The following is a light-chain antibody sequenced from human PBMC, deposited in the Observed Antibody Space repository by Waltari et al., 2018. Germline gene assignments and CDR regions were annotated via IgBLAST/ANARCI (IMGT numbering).Light chain of an antibody. V-gene: IGLV1-40*01. Sequence: QSILTQPPSVSGAPGPRVTIPCTGSSSNIGAGYDVPWYQQFPGTAPKLLIYGNSNRPSGVPDRFSGSKSGTSASLDITGLQAEDEADYYCQSYDSSLSGSGVFGGGTKLTVL. CDR2: GNS. CDR1: SSNIGAGYD. J-gene: IGLJ3*02. CDR3: QSYDSSLSGSGV.